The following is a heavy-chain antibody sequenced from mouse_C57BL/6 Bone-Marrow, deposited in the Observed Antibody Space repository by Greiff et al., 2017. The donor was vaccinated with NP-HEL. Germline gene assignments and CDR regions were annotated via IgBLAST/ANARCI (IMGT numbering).Heavy chain of an antibody. CDR2: IDPSDSYT. D-gene: IGHD1-1*01. CDR1: GYTFTSYW. CDR3: ARSDTTVVAPYYYAMDY. Sequence: QVQLQQPGAELVMPGASVKLSCKASGYTFTSYWMHWVKQRPGQGLEWIGEIDPSDSYTNSNPQFKGKSTLTVDKSSSTAYMQLSSLTSEDSAVYYCARSDTTVVAPYYYAMDYWGQGTSVTVSS. J-gene: IGHJ4*01. V-gene: IGHV1-69*01.